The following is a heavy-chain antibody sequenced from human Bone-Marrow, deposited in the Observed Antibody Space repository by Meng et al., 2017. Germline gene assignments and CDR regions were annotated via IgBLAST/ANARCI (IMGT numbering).Heavy chain of an antibody. V-gene: IGHV3-20*04. J-gene: IGHJ6*02. Sequence: GESLKISCAASGFTFDDYGMGWVRQVPGKGLEWVSGISWNGGKIGYADSVKGRFTISRDNPKNKNSLYLQMNSLIAEDTALYYCARDWYRDSYYYGMDVWGQATTVTVSS. CDR2: ISWNGGKI. CDR1: GFTFDDYG. D-gene: IGHD6-13*01. CDR3: ARDWYRDSYYYGMDV.